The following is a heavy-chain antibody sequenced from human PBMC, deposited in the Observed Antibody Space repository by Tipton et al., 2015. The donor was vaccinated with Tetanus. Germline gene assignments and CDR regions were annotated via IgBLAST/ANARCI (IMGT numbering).Heavy chain of an antibody. CDR3: ARHQSGYFTPFEY. J-gene: IGHJ4*02. CDR2: IYESGDT. Sequence: TLSLTCTVSGGSIRGGTFYWGWIRQPPGKGLEWIGSIYESGDTYYIPSLKSRVTISADTSKNQFSLKLNSMAAADTGVYYCARHQSGYFTPFEYWGQENLVTGSS. CDR1: GGSIRGGTFY. D-gene: IGHD3-3*01. V-gene: IGHV4-39*01.